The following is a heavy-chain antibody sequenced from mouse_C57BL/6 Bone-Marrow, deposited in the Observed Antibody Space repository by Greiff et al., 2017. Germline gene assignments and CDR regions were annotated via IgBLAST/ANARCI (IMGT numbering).Heavy chain of an antibody. V-gene: IGHV1-64*01. J-gene: IGHJ4*01. CDR3: ARVGGYYVYYYAMDY. CDR2: IHPNSGST. CDR1: GYTFTSYW. Sequence: QVQLQQPGAELVKPGASVKLSCKASGYTFTSYWMPWVKQRPGQGLEWIGMIHPNSGSTNYNEKFKSKATLTVDKSSSTAYMQLSSLTSEDSAVYYCARVGGYYVYYYAMDYWGQGTSVTVSS. D-gene: IGHD2-3*01.